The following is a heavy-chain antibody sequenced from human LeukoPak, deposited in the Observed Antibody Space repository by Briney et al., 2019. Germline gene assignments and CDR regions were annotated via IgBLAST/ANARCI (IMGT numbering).Heavy chain of an antibody. Sequence: SVTVSCLASGFTFTSSAMQWVRQPRGQRREWIGCIVDGSCNTHYAQKFRERVNITMDMSRGTAYMELSSLRSEDTAVYYCAVAYYYDSSGYYSAYGMDVWGQGTTVTVSS. CDR3: AVAYYYDSSGYYSAYGMDV. CDR2: IVDGSCNT. CDR1: GFTFTSSA. J-gene: IGHJ6*02. V-gene: IGHV1-58*02. D-gene: IGHD3-22*01.